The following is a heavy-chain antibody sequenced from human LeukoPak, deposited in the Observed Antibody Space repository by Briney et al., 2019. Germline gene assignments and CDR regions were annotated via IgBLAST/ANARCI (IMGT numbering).Heavy chain of an antibody. V-gene: IGHV1-2*02. Sequence: ASVKVSCKTSGYAFTVYYLHWVRQAPGQGLELMGCVNPNTGGTTYSQKFQGRVTMTRDTSISTAYLVLARLTSDDTAVYYYARDSFWGQGTLVTVSS. CDR2: VNPNTGGT. J-gene: IGHJ4*02. CDR3: ARDSF. D-gene: IGHD2-2*01. CDR1: GYAFTVYY.